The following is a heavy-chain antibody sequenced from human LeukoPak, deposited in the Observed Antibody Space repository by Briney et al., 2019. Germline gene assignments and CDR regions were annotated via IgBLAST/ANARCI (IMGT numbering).Heavy chain of an antibody. V-gene: IGHV3-23*01. CDR3: AKEIPYYYDSSGSMAYY. D-gene: IGHD3-22*01. CDR1: GFTFSSYA. J-gene: IGHJ4*02. Sequence: PGGSLRLSCAASGFTFSSYAMSWVRQAPGKGLEWVSAISGSGGSTYYADSVKGRFTISRDNSKNTLYLQMNSLRAEDTAVYYCAKEIPYYYDSSGSMAYYWGQGTLVTVSS. CDR2: ISGSGGST.